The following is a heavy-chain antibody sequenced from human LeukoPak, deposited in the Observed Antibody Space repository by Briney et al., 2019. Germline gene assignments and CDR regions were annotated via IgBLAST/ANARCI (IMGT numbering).Heavy chain of an antibody. D-gene: IGHD6-13*01. CDR2: ITPIFGTA. CDR3: ARTEGIADDY. J-gene: IGHJ4*02. CDR1: GGTFSSYA. Sequence: VASVKVSCKASGGTFSSYAISWVRQAPGQGLEWMGGITPIFGTANYAQKFQGRVTITADESTSTAYMELSSLRSEDTAVYYCARTEGIADDYWGQGTLVTVSS. V-gene: IGHV1-69*01.